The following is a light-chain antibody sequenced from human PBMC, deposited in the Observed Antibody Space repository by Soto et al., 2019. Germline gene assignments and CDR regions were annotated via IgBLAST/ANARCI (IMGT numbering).Light chain of an antibody. J-gene: IGLJ3*02. V-gene: IGLV4-69*01. Sequence: QTVLTQSPSASASLGASVKLTCTLSSGHSTYAIAWHQQQPGKGPRYLMKLYGDGRHTTGDGIPDRFSGSSSGAERYLTISSLQSEYEADYYCQTWATGPWVFGGGTKVTVL. CDR3: QTWATGPWV. CDR1: SGHSTYA. CDR2: LYGDGRH.